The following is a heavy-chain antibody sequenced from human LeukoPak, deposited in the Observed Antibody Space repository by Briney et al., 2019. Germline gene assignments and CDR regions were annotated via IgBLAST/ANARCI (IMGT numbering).Heavy chain of an antibody. D-gene: IGHD2-2*01. CDR3: AKGYCSSTSCYDGMDV. J-gene: IGHJ6*02. CDR2: INPNSGGT. CDR1: GYTLTDYY. V-gene: IGHV1-2*04. Sequence: ASVKVSCKASGYTLTDYYMHWVRQAPGQGLEWMGWINPNSGGTNYAQKFQGWVTMTRDTSISTAYMELSRLRSDDTAVYYCAKGYCSSTSCYDGMDVWGQGTTVTVSS.